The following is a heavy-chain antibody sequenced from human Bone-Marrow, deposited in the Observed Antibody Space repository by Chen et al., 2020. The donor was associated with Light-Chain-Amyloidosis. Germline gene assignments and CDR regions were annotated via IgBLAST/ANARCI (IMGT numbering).Heavy chain of an antibody. CDR2: VDYSGNT. D-gene: IGHD2-15*01. Sequence: QAQLQELGPGLVRPSETLSLTCVVPGYFGLYHWNWMRQAPGRGLEWIGYVDYSGNTNYSPSLKGRVAISRDTSTTRVSLKLSSVTAADTGIYYCARDTGPIPVAAFDSWGPGIPVTVS. V-gene: IGHV4-59*01. CDR1: GYFGLYH. CDR3: ARDTGPIPVAAFDS. J-gene: IGHJ4*02.